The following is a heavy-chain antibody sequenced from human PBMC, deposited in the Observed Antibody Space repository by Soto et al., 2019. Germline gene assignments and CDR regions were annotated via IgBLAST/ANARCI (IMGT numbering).Heavy chain of an antibody. CDR2: INHSGST. CDR3: ACLSRDYDFWSGYIYYMDV. D-gene: IGHD3-3*01. V-gene: IGHV4-34*01. J-gene: IGHJ6*03. CDR1: GGSFSGYY. Sequence: SETLSLTCAVYGGSFSGYYWSWIRQPPGKGLEWIGEINHSGSTNYNPSLKSRVTISVDTSKNQFSLKLSSVTAADTAVYYCACLSRDYDFWSGYIYYMDVWGKGTTVTVSS.